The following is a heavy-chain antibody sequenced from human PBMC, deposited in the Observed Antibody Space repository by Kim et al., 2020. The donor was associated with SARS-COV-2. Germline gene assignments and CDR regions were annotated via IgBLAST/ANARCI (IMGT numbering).Heavy chain of an antibody. CDR3: ARTSFDSSGYKSGGWFDP. D-gene: IGHD3-22*01. Sequence: KSRVTISVDPSKNQFALKLSSVTAADTAVYYCARTSFDSSGYKSGGWFDPWGQGTLVTVSS. J-gene: IGHJ5*02. V-gene: IGHV4-31*02.